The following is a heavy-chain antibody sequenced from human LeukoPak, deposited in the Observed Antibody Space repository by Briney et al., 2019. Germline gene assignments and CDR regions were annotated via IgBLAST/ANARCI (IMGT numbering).Heavy chain of an antibody. Sequence: GGSLRLSCAGSGFTFSTSWMHWVRQAPGQGLVWVSRINSDGSTINYADSVQGRFTISRDNAKNTLYLQMNSLRAEDTAVYYCARDPPPITYYYDSSGSFDYWGQGTLVTVSS. D-gene: IGHD3-22*01. CDR1: GFTFSTSW. CDR3: ARDPPPITYYYDSSGSFDY. CDR2: INSDGSTI. V-gene: IGHV3-74*01. J-gene: IGHJ4*02.